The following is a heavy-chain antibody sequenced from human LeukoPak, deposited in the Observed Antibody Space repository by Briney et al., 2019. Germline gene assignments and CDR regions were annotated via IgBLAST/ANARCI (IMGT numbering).Heavy chain of an antibody. CDR3: AKDPHLYCSGGSCYSEY. D-gene: IGHD2-15*01. CDR2: ISGSGGRT. Sequence: GGSLRLSCAASGFTFSSYAMSWVRQAPGKGLEWVSVISGSGGRTYYADSVKGRFTISRDNSKNTLYLQMNSLRAEDTAVYYCAKDPHLYCSGGSCYSEYWDQGTLVTVSS. CDR1: GFTFSSYA. V-gene: IGHV3-23*01. J-gene: IGHJ4*02.